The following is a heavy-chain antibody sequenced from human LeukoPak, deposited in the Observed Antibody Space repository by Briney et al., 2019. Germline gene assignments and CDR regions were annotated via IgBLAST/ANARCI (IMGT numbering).Heavy chain of an antibody. Sequence: PGGSLRLSCAASGFTVSSNYMSWVRQAPGKGLEWVSAISGSGGSTYYADSVKGRFTISRDNSKNTLYLQMNSLRAEDTAVYYCAKFEVAAMADYWGQGTLVTVSS. D-gene: IGHD2-15*01. V-gene: IGHV3-23*01. CDR3: AKFEVAAMADY. CDR1: GFTVSSNY. J-gene: IGHJ4*02. CDR2: ISGSGGST.